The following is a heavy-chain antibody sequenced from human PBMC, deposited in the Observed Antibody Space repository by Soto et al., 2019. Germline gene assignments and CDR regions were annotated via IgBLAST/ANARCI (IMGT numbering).Heavy chain of an antibody. D-gene: IGHD6-13*01. J-gene: IGHJ5*02. CDR3: ARHQSHSSSYVDP. CDR2: IYYSGST. Sequence: QLQLQESGPGLVKPSETLSLTCTVSAGSVSSSSYYWGWIRQPPGKGLEWIGRIYYSGSTYYNPSLKTRDTLSVHTSKTQFTLKLSSVTAADTAVYYCARHQSHSSSYVDPWGQGTLVTVSS. V-gene: IGHV4-39*01. CDR1: AGSVSSSSYY.